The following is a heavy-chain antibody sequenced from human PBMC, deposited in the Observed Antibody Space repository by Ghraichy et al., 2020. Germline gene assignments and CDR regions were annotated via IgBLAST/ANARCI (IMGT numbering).Heavy chain of an antibody. CDR3: ARSGYSGYDSN. Sequence: GGSLRLSCAASGFTFSSYWMSWVRQAPGKRLEWVANIKQDGSEKYYVDSVKGRFTISRDNAKNSLYLQMNSLRAEDTAVYYCARSGYSGYDSNWGQGTLVTVSS. CDR2: IKQDGSEK. CDR1: GFTFSSYW. D-gene: IGHD5-12*01. J-gene: IGHJ4*02. V-gene: IGHV3-7*01.